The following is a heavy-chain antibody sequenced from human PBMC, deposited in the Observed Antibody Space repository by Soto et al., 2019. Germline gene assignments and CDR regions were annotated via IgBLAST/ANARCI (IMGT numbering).Heavy chain of an antibody. J-gene: IGHJ4*02. V-gene: IGHV1-18*01. CDR3: ARVIFEGGYYDSSGYPDY. CDR1: GYTFTSYG. D-gene: IGHD3-22*01. CDR2: ISAYNGNT. Sequence: ASVKVSCKASGYTFTSYGISWVRQAPGQGLEWMGWISAYNGNTNYAQKLQGRVTMTTDTSTSTAYMELRSLRSDDTAVYYCARVIFEGGYYDSSGYPDYWGQGTLVTVSS.